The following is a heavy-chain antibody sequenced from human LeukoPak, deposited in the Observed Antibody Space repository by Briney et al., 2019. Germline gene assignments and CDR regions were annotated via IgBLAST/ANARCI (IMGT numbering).Heavy chain of an antibody. CDR2: IYYSGST. CDR3: AGEHLGYSGYDLAY. CDR1: GGSISSGDYY. Sequence: SETLSPTCTVSGGSISSGDYYWSWIRQPPGKGLEWIGYIYYSGSTYYNPSLKSRVTISVDTSKNQFSLKLSSVTAADTAVYYCAGEHLGYSGYDLAYWGQGTLVTVSS. J-gene: IGHJ4*02. V-gene: IGHV4-30-4*01. D-gene: IGHD5-12*01.